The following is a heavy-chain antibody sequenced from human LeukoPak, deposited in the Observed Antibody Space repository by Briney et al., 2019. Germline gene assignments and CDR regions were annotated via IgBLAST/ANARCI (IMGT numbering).Heavy chain of an antibody. D-gene: IGHD6-19*01. J-gene: IGHJ4*02. CDR1: GFPFSNYW. Sequence: GGSLRLSCAPSGFPFSNYWMGWARQAPGKGLEGVANIKEDGSAKYYEDCVKGRFIISRDNAKNSLFLQMSRLRAEDTAVYYCARTYPGIALAGTFDYWGQGTLVTVSS. V-gene: IGHV3-7*01. CDR2: IKEDGSAK. CDR3: ARTYPGIALAGTFDY.